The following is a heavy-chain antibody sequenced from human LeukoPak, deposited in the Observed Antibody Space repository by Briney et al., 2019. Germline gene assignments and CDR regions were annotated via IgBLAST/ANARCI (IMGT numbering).Heavy chain of an antibody. CDR3: ARDGSTSCYRDCYYYYYMDV. CDR2: ISYDGSNK. CDR1: GFTFSSYA. J-gene: IGHJ6*03. V-gene: IGHV3-30*01. Sequence: GRSLRLSCAASGFTFSSYAMHWVRQAPGKGLEWVAVISYDGSNKYYADSVKGRFTISRDNSKNTLYLQMNSLRAEDTAVYYCARDGSTSCYRDCYYYYYMDVWGTGTTVTVSS. D-gene: IGHD2-2*02.